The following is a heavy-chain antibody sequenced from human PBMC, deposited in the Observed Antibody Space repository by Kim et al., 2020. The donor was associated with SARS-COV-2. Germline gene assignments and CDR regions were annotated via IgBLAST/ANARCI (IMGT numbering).Heavy chain of an antibody. CDR1: GFTFNNYD. J-gene: IGHJ6*03. CDR3: ARAEKVRGVIHKGRYYYYMDG. Sequence: GGSLRLSCAASGFTFNNYDMHWVRQATGKGLEWVSTIGTAGDTYYPGSVKGRFTISRENAKNSLYLQMNSLRAGDTAVYYCARAEKVRGVIHKGRYYYYMDGWGKGTAVTVSS. V-gene: IGHV3-13*01. D-gene: IGHD3-10*01. CDR2: IGTAGDT.